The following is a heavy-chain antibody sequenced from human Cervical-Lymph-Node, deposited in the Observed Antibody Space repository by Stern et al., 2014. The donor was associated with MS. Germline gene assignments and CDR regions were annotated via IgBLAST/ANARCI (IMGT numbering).Heavy chain of an antibody. J-gene: IGHJ4*02. CDR3: AKAYFYDSSGNFYY. CDR2: ISNSGDYT. Sequence: EVQLVESGGGLVQPGGSLRLSCAASGFTFSRYAMTWVRQAPGKGLEWVSAISNSGDYTCHADSVKGRFSISRDNSKNTLYLQMNSLRADDTAVYYCAKAYFYDSSGNFYYWGQGTLVTVSS. CDR1: GFTFSRYA. D-gene: IGHD3-22*01. V-gene: IGHV3-23*04.